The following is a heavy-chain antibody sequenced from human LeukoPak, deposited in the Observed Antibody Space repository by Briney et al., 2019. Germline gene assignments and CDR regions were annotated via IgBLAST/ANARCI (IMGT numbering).Heavy chain of an antibody. J-gene: IGHJ5*02. CDR1: GGSISSSNYY. CDR2: IYYSGNT. CDR3: ARPKSRLSWFDP. V-gene: IGHV4-39*01. Sequence: SETLSLTCTVSGGSISSSNYYWGWVPQPPGKGLEWIGSIYYSGNTYYNPSLKSRVTIFVDTSKNQFSLKLRSVTAADTAVYYCARPKSRLSWFDPWGQGTLVTVSS.